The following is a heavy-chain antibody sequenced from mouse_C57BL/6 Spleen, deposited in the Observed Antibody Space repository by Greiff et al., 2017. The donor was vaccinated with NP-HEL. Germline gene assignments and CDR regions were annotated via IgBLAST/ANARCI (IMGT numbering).Heavy chain of an antibody. CDR2: INPSNGGT. V-gene: IGHV1-53*01. D-gene: IGHD2-2*01. J-gene: IGHJ2*01. CDR3: AREASTMVTPFGY. Sequence: QVQLKQPGTELVKPGASVKLSCKASGYTFTSYWMHWVKQRPGQGLEWIGNINPSNGGTNYNEKFKSKATLTVDKSSGTAYMQLSSLTSEDSAVYYCAREASTMVTPFGYWGQGTTLTVSS. CDR1: GYTFTSYW.